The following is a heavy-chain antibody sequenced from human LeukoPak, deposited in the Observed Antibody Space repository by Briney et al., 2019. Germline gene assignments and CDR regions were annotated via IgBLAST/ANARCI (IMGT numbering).Heavy chain of an antibody. V-gene: IGHV1-2*02. CDR1: TYVFSDCF. CDR3: SRGVNFGDYDSWSAYYSWVDP. Sequence: ASVKVSRKASTYVFSDCFIHWLRQTPGQGLEWMGCINPKTGGTNSAHKFQGRVTMTSDTSVDTAYLELTGLTSDDTALYYCSRGVNFGDYDSWSAYYSWVDPWGQGTLVTVSS. D-gene: IGHD3/OR15-3a*01. J-gene: IGHJ5*02. CDR2: INPKTGGT.